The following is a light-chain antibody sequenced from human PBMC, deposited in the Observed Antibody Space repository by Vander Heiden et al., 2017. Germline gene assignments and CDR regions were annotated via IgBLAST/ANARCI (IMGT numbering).Light chain of an antibody. CDR1: QGITTY. V-gene: IGKV1-16*02. CDR2: GAI. CDR3: QQDYTNPIT. Sequence: DIQMTQSPSSLSASVGDRVTITCRASQGITTYLAWFQQKPGKAPKSLIYGAINLHSGVPSKFSGSGSGTDFTLTISSLQPEDSATYYCQQDYTNPITFGQGTRLEIK. J-gene: IGKJ5*01.